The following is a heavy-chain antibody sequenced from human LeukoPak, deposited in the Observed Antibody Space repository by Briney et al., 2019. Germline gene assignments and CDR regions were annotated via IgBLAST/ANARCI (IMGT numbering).Heavy chain of an antibody. Sequence: GESLKISCKGSRYSFTSYWIGWVRQMPGKGLEWMGIIYPGDSDTRYSPSFQGQVTISADKSISTAYLQWSSLKASDTAMYYCARHPDECSSSSGWFDPWGQGTLVTVSS. V-gene: IGHV5-51*01. CDR3: ARHPDECSSSSGWFDP. CDR2: IYPGDSDT. J-gene: IGHJ5*02. CDR1: RYSFTSYW. D-gene: IGHD6-6*01.